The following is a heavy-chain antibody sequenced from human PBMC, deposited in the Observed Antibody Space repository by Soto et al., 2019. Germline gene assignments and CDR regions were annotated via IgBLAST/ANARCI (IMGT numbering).Heavy chain of an antibody. CDR1: GYTFTGYY. CDR3: ARALRLGELSFKP. V-gene: IGHV1-2*02. J-gene: IGHJ5*02. CDR2: INPNSGGT. Sequence: ASVKVSCKASGYTFTGYYMHWVRQAPGQGLEWMGWINPNSGGTNYAQKFQGRVTMTRDTSISTAYMELSRLRSDDTAVYYCARALRLGELSFKPWGPGTLVTVSS. D-gene: IGHD3-16*02.